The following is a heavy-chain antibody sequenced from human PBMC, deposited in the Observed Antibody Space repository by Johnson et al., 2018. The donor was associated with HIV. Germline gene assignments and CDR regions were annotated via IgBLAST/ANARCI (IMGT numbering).Heavy chain of an antibody. Sequence: QVQLVESGGGVVQPGGSLRLSCAASGFTSSSYGMHWVRQAPGKGLEWVAVISYDGSDKYYADSVKGRFTISRDNSKNTLYLQMNSLRAGDTAVYYCAREDCSSTRCSDWDSAFDIWGQGTMVTVSS. J-gene: IGHJ3*02. D-gene: IGHD2-2*01. CDR3: AREDCSSTRCSDWDSAFDI. CDR2: ISYDGSDK. CDR1: GFTSSSYG. V-gene: IGHV3-30*19.